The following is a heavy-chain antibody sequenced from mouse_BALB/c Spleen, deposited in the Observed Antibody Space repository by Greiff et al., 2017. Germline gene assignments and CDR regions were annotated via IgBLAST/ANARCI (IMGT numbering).Heavy chain of an antibody. CDR2: ISSGGGST. V-gene: IGHV5-12-1*01. D-gene: IGHD4-1*01. Sequence: EVQLVESGGGLVKPGGSLKLSCAASGFAFSSYDMSWVRQTPEKRLEWVAYISSGGGSTYYPDTVKGRFTISRDNAKNTLYLQMSSLKSEDTAMYYCARHPLTGPWFAYWGQGTLVTVSA. CDR3: ARHPLTGPWFAY. CDR1: GFAFSSYD. J-gene: IGHJ3*01.